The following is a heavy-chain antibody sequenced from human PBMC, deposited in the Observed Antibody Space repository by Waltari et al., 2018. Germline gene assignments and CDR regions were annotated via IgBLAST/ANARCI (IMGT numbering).Heavy chain of an antibody. CDR1: GFTFGDYA. V-gene: IGHV3-49*04. Sequence: ELQLVESGGGLVQPGRSLRLSCTASGFTFGDYAMSWVRQAPGKGLEWVGFIRSKAYGGTTEYAASVKGRFTNSRDDSKSIAYLQMNSLKNEDTAVYYCTRDDYVWGSDHDDWGQGTLVTVSS. CDR2: IRSKAYGGTT. J-gene: IGHJ4*02. CDR3: TRDDYVWGSDHDD. D-gene: IGHD3-16*01.